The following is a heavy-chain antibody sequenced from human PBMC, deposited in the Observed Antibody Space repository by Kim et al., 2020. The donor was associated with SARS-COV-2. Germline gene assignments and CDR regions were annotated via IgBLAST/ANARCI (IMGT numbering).Heavy chain of an antibody. V-gene: IGHV3-74*01. Sequence: GGSLRLSCAVSGLSFSTYWMHWVRLVPGKGLVWVSRINSDGTSTGYADSVKGLFTISRDNAKSTLYLQMNSLRVDDTAVYYCASPIVGATTHAFDMWGQGTMVTVSS. CDR1: GLSFSTYW. J-gene: IGHJ3*02. D-gene: IGHD1-26*01. CDR2: INSDGTST. CDR3: ASPIVGATTHAFDM.